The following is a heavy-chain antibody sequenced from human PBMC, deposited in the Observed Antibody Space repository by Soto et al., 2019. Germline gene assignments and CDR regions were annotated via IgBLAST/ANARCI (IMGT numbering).Heavy chain of an antibody. D-gene: IGHD4-17*01. Sequence: PSETLSLTCAVSGYSISSGYYWGWIRQTPGKGLDWIASIYHSGSTYYNPSLKSRVTISVDTSRNQFSLKLTSVTAADTAVYYCARGAATVTPGWFDPWGQGIMVTVSS. CDR2: IYHSGST. V-gene: IGHV4-38-2*01. CDR1: GYSISSGYY. J-gene: IGHJ5*02. CDR3: ARGAATVTPGWFDP.